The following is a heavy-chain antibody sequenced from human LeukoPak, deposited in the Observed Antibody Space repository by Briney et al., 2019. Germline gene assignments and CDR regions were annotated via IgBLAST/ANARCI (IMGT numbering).Heavy chain of an antibody. CDR2: ISYDGSNK. CDR3: AKDDDSSSFSYYYYYYGMDV. Sequence: PGGSLRLSCAASGFTFSSYGMHWVRQAPGKGLEWVAVISYDGSNKYYADSVKGRFTISRDNSKNTLYLQMNSLRAEDTAVYYCAKDDDSSSFSYYYYYYGMDVWGQGTTVTVSS. CDR1: GFTFSSYG. J-gene: IGHJ6*02. D-gene: IGHD6-6*01. V-gene: IGHV3-30*18.